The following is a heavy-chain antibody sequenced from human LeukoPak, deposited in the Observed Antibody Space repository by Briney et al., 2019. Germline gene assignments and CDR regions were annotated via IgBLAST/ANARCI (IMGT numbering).Heavy chain of an antibody. V-gene: IGHV4-61*02. CDR1: GGSISSGSYY. CDR3: ARGEYSYDSSGYRYYSYYYMDV. Sequence: SETLSLTCTVSGGSISSGSYYWSWIRQPAGKGLEWIGRIYTSGSTNYNPSLKSRVTISVDTSKNQFSLKLSSVTAADTAVFYCARGEYSYDSSGYRYYSYYYMDVWGKGITVTISS. CDR2: IYTSGST. D-gene: IGHD3-22*01. J-gene: IGHJ6*03.